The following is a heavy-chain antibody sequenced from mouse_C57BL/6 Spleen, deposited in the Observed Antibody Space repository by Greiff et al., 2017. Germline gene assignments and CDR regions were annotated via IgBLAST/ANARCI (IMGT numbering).Heavy chain of an antibody. CDR2: IYPGSGST. CDR1: GYTFTSYR. CDR3: ARYDYYGNSYGYFDV. V-gene: IGHV1-55*01. D-gene: IGHD1-1*01. Sequence: QVQLQQSGAELVKPGASVKMSCKASGYTFTSYRITWVKQRPGQGLEWIGDIYPGSGSTNYNEKFKSKATLTVDTSSSTAYMQLSSLTSEDSAVYYCARYDYYGNSYGYFDVWGTGTTVTVSA. J-gene: IGHJ1*03.